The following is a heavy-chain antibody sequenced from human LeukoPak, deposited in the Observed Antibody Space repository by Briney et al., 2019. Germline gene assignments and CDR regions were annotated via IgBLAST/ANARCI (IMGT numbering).Heavy chain of an antibody. Sequence: GGSLRLSCTASGFTFSSYYMYWIRQAPGKGLERVSAISGSDGSTYYADSVQGRLTISRVDSKNTLYLQMNSLRAEDTAVYYCAKDQSIFGVVIIPQYFVYWGQGTLVTVSS. CDR2: ISGSDGST. V-gene: IGHV3-23*01. D-gene: IGHD3-3*01. CDR3: AKDQSIFGVVIIPQYFVY. J-gene: IGHJ4*02. CDR1: GFTFSSYY.